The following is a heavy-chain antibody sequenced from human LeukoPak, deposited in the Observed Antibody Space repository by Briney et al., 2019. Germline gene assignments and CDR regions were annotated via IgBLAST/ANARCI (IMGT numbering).Heavy chain of an antibody. D-gene: IGHD3-22*01. Sequence: ASVKVSCKASGYTLTSYGISWVRQAPGQGLEWMGWISAYNGNTNYAQKLQGRVTMTTDTSTSTAYMELRSLRSDDTAVYYCARGATYYYDSSGQYYYMDVWGKGTTVTVSS. CDR2: ISAYNGNT. CDR3: ARGATYYYDSSGQYYYMDV. J-gene: IGHJ6*03. CDR1: GYTLTSYG. V-gene: IGHV1-18*01.